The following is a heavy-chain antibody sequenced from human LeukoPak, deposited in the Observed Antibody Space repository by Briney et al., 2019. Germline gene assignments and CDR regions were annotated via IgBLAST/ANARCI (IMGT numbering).Heavy chain of an antibody. CDR2: INSDGSST. CDR3: ARSPYDGDAFDI. CDR1: GFTFSSYW. V-gene: IGHV3-74*01. J-gene: IGHJ3*02. D-gene: IGHD3-16*01. Sequence: GGSLRLSCAASGFTFSSYWMHWVRQAPGKGLVWVSRINSDGSSTSYADSVKGRFTISRDNAKNTLYLQMNSLRAEDTAVYYCARSPYDGDAFDIWGQGTMVTVSS.